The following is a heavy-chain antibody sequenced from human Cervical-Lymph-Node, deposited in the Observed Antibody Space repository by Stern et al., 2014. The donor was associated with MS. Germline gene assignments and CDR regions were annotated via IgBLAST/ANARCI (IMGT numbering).Heavy chain of an antibody. Sequence: VQLLESGAEVKKPGSSVKVSCKVSGATFSTNGISWVRQGPGQGLEWMGATVPIFERSTYAQRFRGRVTITADESTSTSYMELTSLRSDDTGVYYCAREHHGGNFAAWGQGTLVTVSS. CDR3: AREHHGGNFAA. CDR2: TVPIFERS. V-gene: IGHV1-69*01. D-gene: IGHD4-23*01. CDR1: GATFSTNG. J-gene: IGHJ5*02.